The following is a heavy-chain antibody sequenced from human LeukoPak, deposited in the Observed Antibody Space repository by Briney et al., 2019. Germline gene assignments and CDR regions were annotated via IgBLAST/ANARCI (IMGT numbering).Heavy chain of an antibody. CDR3: AKDQRTGYYYDSSGSLD. Sequence: GGSLRLSCAASGVTFSSYAMIGARHAPGKGLEGVSAISGSCSSTSYADSVKGRFNISRDNYKHTLYLQMNSLRAEDTAVYYCAKDQRTGYYYDSSGSLDWGQGTLVTVSS. V-gene: IGHV3-23*01. J-gene: IGHJ1*01. CDR1: GVTFSSYA. D-gene: IGHD3-22*01. CDR2: ISGSCSST.